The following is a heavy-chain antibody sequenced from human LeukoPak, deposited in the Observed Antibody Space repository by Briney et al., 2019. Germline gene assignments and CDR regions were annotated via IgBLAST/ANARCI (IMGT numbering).Heavy chain of an antibody. CDR3: ARGLTMVRGVVTYDY. CDR2: IYYSGST. CDR1: GGSISNYY. D-gene: IGHD3-10*01. J-gene: IGHJ4*02. Sequence: PSETLTLTCTASGGSISNYYWSWIRQPPGKGLEWIGYIYYSGSTNYNPSLKSRVTISVDTSKNQSSLKLSSVAAADTAVYYCARGLTMVRGVVTYDYWGQGTLVTVSS. V-gene: IGHV4-59*12.